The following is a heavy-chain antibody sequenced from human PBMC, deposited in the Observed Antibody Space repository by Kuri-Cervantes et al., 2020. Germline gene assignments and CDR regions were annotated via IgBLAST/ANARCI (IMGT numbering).Heavy chain of an antibody. D-gene: IGHD3-22*01. CDR1: GYTFTSYG. CDR2: ISAYNGNT. J-gene: IGHJ5*02. V-gene: IGHV1-18*01. CDR3: ARPYYDSSGYYVFGP. Sequence: ASVKVSCKASGYTFTSYGISWVRQAPGQGLEWMGWISAYNGNTNYAQKLQGRVTMTTDTSTSTAYMELRSLGSDDTAVYYCARPYYDSSGYYVFGPWGQGAGGTVSS.